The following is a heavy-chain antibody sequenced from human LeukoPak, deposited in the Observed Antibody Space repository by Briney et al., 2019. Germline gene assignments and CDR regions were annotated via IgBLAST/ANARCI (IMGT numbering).Heavy chain of an antibody. CDR1: GFTFSSYW. CDR2: IKQDGSEK. Sequence: GGSLRLSCAASGFTFSSYWMSWVRQAPGKGLEWVANIKQDGSEKYYVDSVKGRFTISRDNAKNSLYLQMNSLRAEDTAVYYCARDRNYDYIWGSYRPDYFDYWGQGTLVTASS. D-gene: IGHD3-16*02. J-gene: IGHJ4*02. CDR3: ARDRNYDYIWGSYRPDYFDY. V-gene: IGHV3-7*01.